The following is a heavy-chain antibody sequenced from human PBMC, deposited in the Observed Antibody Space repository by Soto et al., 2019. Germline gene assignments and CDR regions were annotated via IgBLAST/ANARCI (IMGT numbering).Heavy chain of an antibody. CDR3: ARGYDFWSGYYYYYYLDV. D-gene: IGHD3-3*01. Sequence: GGSLRLSCAASGFTFSSYWMSWVRQAPGKGLEWVANIKQDGSEKYYVDSVKGRFTISRDNAKNSLYLQMNSLRAEDTAVYYCARGYDFWSGYYYYYYLDVWGKGTTVTGSS. V-gene: IGHV3-7*04. CDR1: GFTFSSYW. CDR2: IKQDGSEK. J-gene: IGHJ6*03.